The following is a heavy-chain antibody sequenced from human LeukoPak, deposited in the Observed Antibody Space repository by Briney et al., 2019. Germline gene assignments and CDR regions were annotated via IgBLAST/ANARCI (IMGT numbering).Heavy chain of an antibody. Sequence: SQTLSLTCTVSGGSISSGGYYWSWIRQPPGKGLEWIGYIYHSGSTYYNPSPKSRVTISVDRSKNQFSLKLSSVTAADTAVYYCARSRGVLAADDAFDIWGQGTMVTVSS. D-gene: IGHD6-13*01. J-gene: IGHJ3*02. V-gene: IGHV4-30-2*01. CDR3: ARSRGVLAADDAFDI. CDR2: IYHSGST. CDR1: GGSISSGGYY.